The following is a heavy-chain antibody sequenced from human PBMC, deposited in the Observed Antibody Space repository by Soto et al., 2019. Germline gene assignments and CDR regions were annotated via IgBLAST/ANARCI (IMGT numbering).Heavy chain of an antibody. J-gene: IGHJ6*02. CDR3: ARGGDVNYYHGLDV. CDR1: GYTFTSFG. V-gene: IGHV1-18*01. Sequence: QVQLVQSGGEVKKPGASVKLSCTASGYTFTSFGIRWVRQAPGQGLEWMGWISAYNGKTNYAQTVQGRVTMTTDTSTRTAYMDLRSLRSDDTAVYYCARGGDVNYYHGLDVWGQGTTVTVSS. D-gene: IGHD5-12*01. CDR2: ISAYNGKT.